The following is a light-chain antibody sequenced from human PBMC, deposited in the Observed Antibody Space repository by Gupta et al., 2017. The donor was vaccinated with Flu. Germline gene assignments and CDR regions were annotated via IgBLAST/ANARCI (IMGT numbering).Light chain of an antibody. V-gene: IGKV3-20*01. CDR1: QCLSNHY. J-gene: IGKJ4*01. Sequence: ATLSLSPGEDTALTCSSSQCLSNHYVAWYQQKPGQGPRLLIYGASSRATGIADRFGGSGSGTDFTLTISGLEAEDFAVYYCQQYDTSPFTFGGGTKVEIK. CDR2: GAS. CDR3: QQYDTSPFT.